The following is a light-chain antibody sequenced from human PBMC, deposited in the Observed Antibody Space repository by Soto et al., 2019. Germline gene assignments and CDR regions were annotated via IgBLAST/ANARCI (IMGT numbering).Light chain of an antibody. CDR1: QTVPSR. Sequence: EIVMTQSPATLSVSPGEGVTLSCRASQTVPSRIAWYQQKRGQAASLLIYGAFKMATGFPDRFIGTVSGAECTLSICSLKSGDYAVYDCQQYKSWPPITFGQGTRLEI. CDR2: GAF. J-gene: IGKJ5*01. CDR3: QQYKSWPPIT. V-gene: IGKV3-15*01.